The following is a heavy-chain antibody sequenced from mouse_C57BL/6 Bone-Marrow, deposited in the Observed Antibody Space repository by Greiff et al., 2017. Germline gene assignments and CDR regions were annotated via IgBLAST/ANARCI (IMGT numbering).Heavy chain of an antibody. V-gene: IGHV1-81*01. Sequence: QVQLQQSGAELARPGASVKLSCKASGYTFTSSGISWVKQRTGQGLEWIGEIYPRSGNTYYNEKFKGKATLTADKSSSTAYMELRSLTSEDSAVYFCARYGYKTWYVDVWGTGTTVTVSS. CDR2: IYPRSGNT. J-gene: IGHJ1*03. CDR3: ARYGYKTWYVDV. D-gene: IGHD2-2*01. CDR1: GYTFTSSG.